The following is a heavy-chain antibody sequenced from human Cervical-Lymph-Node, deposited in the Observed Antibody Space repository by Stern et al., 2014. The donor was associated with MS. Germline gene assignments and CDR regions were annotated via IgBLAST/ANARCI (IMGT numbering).Heavy chain of an antibody. Sequence: EVKLVKSGGGLVQPGGALRLYCVDSGFTFNNYAMNWVRQAPGKGLEWASSMRPGGSYTYYADSVRGRFTISRANSTNTVYLQMNSLRAEDSAVYYCAKDRRGDWGQGTLVTVSS. CDR3: AKDRRGD. V-gene: IGHV3-23*04. J-gene: IGHJ4*02. CDR1: GFTFNNYA. CDR2: MRPGGSYT. D-gene: IGHD3-10*01.